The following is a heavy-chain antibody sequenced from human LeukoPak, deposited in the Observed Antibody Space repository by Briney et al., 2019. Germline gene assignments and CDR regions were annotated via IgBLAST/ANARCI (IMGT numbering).Heavy chain of an antibody. V-gene: IGHV3-48*03. CDR2: ISGSGGTI. CDR1: GFTFSYYE. Sequence: PGGSLRLSCAASGFTFSYYEMNWFRQAPGKGLEWVSYISGSGGTIYYADSVKGRSTSSRDNAKNSLYLQMNSLRAEDTAVYYCARDFVRGSGYYRLDYWGQGSLVTVSS. CDR3: ARDFVRGSGYYRLDY. J-gene: IGHJ4*02. D-gene: IGHD3-22*01.